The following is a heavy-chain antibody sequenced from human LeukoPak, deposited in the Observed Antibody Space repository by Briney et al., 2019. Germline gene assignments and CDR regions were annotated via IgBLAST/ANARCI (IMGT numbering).Heavy chain of an antibody. D-gene: IGHD3-16*01. CDR2: IRNNGDA. CDR3: AQDMYLRINWGFGY. J-gene: IGHJ4*02. Sequence: SGTLSVTCSVSGGSVSSDDYYWTWIRQPPGGRLEWIGYIRNNGDARYNPSLNSRVTISVDTSKNQFSLKLSSMTAADTAVYYCAQDMYLRINWGFGYWGRGTLVTVSS. CDR1: GGSVSSDDYY. V-gene: IGHV4-61*08.